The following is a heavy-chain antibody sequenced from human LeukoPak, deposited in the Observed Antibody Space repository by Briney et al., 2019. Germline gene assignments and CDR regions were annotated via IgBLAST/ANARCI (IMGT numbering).Heavy chain of an antibody. CDR3: AREYCSSTSCYDHYYYYMDV. CDR1: GYTFTGYY. D-gene: IGHD2-2*01. Sequence: ASVKVSCKASGYTFTGYYMHWVRQAPGQGLEWMGWINPNSGGTNYAQKFQGRVTMTRDTSISTAYMELRSLRSDDTAVYYCAREYCSSTSCYDHYYYYMDVWGKGTTVTISS. CDR2: INPNSGGT. J-gene: IGHJ6*03. V-gene: IGHV1-2*02.